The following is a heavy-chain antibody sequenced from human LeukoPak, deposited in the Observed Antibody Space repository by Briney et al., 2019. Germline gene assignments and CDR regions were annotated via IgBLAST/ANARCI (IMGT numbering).Heavy chain of an antibody. CDR3: ARETSLTGDAGGLGFNY. CDR2: IYDTGYT. Sequence: SETLSLTCTVSGGSISGYYWSWIRQPPGKGLEWIGHIYDTGYTNYNPSLKTRVTISVDTSKNQFSLRLYSVTAADTAIYYCARETSLTGDAGGLGFNYWGQGTVVTVSS. D-gene: IGHD3-16*01. J-gene: IGHJ4*02. V-gene: IGHV4-59*01. CDR1: GGSISGYY.